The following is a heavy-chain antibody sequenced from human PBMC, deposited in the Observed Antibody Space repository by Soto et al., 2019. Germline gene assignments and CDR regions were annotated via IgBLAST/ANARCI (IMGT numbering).Heavy chain of an antibody. Sequence: PSETLSLTCTVSGGSVSSGSYHWSWIRQPPGKGLEWIGYIYYSGSTNYNPSLKSRVTISVDTSKNQFSLKLSSVTAADTAVYYCARGIEGWSDYYYGMDVWGQGTTVTVSS. V-gene: IGHV4-61*01. J-gene: IGHJ6*02. CDR3: ARGIEGWSDYYYGMDV. CDR2: IYYSGST. CDR1: GGSVSSGSYH. D-gene: IGHD6-19*01.